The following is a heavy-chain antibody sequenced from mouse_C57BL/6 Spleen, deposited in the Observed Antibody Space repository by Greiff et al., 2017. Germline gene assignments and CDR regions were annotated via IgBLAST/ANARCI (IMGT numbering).Heavy chain of an antibody. CDR3: ARRGGYYRDWYFDV. CDR2: FHPYNDDT. D-gene: IGHD2-3*01. J-gene: IGHJ1*03. Sequence: QVQLQQSGPELVKPGASVKISCKASGYSFTDYNMNWVKQSNGKSLEWLGNFHPYNDDTKYNEKFKGKATLTVEKSSSTVYLELSRLTSDDSAVYYCARRGGYYRDWYFDVWGTGTTVTVSS. CDR1: GYSFTDYN. V-gene: IGHV1-47*01.